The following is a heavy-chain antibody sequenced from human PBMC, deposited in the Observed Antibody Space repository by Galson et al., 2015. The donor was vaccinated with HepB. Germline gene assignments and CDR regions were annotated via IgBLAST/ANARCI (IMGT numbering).Heavy chain of an antibody. CDR1: GFTFSSYA. CDR2: ISGSDGST. CDR3: VKNTHYCDGDRYSPHWFDP. Sequence: SLRLSCAASGFTFSSYAMSWVRQAPGKGLEWVSAISGSDGSTSYANSVRGRFSISRDNSKNTLYLQMSSLRAEDTALYYCVKNTHYCDGDRYSPHWFDPWGQGTLVTVSS. J-gene: IGHJ5*02. D-gene: IGHD2-21*02. V-gene: IGHV3-23*01.